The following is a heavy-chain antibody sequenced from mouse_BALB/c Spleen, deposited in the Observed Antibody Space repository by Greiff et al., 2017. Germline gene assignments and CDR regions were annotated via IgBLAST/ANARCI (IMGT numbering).Heavy chain of an antibody. Sequence: QVQLKESGPSLVQPSQSLSITCTVSGFSLTSYGVHWVRQSPGKGLEWLGVIWRGGSTDYNAAFMSRLSITKDNSKSQVFFKMNSLQADDTAIYYCAKKGGSWGAMDYWGQGTSVTVSS. CDR1: GFSLTSYG. V-gene: IGHV2-5-1*01. CDR3: AKKGGSWGAMDY. CDR2: IWRGGST. D-gene: IGHD1-1*01. J-gene: IGHJ4*01.